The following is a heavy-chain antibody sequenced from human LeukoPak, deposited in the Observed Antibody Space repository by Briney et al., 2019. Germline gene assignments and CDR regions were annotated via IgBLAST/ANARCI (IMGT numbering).Heavy chain of an antibody. Sequence: GGSLRLSCAASGFTFSSYSMNWVRQAPGKGLEWVSSISSSSSYIYYADSVKGRFTISRDNSKNTLYLQMNSLRAEDTAVYYWTHSSGYTGYYMDVWGKGTTVTISS. J-gene: IGHJ6*03. D-gene: IGHD6-19*01. CDR2: ISSSSSYI. V-gene: IGHV3-21*01. CDR1: GFTFSSYS. CDR3: THSSGYTGYYMDV.